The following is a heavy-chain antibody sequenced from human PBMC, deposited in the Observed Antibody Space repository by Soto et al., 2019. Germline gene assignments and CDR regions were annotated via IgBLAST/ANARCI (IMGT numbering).Heavy chain of an antibody. CDR3: ARGIATGQLDP. Sequence: ASVKVSCKASGYTFTRYTMNGVLQAPGQRLDWMGCINPDNGNTKSSQKFQDRVIITRDTSASTAYMDLSSLRSEDTAVYYCARGIATGQLDPWGQGTLVTVSS. J-gene: IGHJ5*02. CDR2: INPDNGNT. CDR1: GYTFTRYT. D-gene: IGHD2-15*01. V-gene: IGHV1-3*01.